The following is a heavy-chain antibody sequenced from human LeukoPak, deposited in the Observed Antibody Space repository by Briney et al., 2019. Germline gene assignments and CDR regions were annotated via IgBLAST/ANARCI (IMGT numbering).Heavy chain of an antibody. J-gene: IGHJ4*02. V-gene: IGHV3-74*01. CDR2: INSDGSST. Sequence: GGSLRLSCVASGFSLSSYWMHWVRQTPGKGPVWVSRINSDGSSTSYADSAKGRFTISRDNAKNTLYLEVNSLTAEDTAVYYCARGNSHSFDYWGQGALVTVSS. CDR3: ARGNSHSFDY. CDR1: GFSLSSYW. D-gene: IGHD4-11*01.